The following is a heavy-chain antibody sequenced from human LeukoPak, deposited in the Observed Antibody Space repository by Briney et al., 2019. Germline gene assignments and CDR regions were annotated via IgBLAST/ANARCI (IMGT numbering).Heavy chain of an antibody. D-gene: IGHD2-15*01. CDR1: GGSISSSSYY. CDR2: IYYSGST. V-gene: IGHV4-39*01. Sequence: PSETLSLTCTVSGGSISSSSYYWGWLRQPPGKGLEWIGSIYYSGSTYYNPSLKSRVTISVDTSKNQFSLKLSSVTAADTAVYYCARHIRGLVGSAFDIWGQGTMVTVSS. CDR3: ARHIRGLVGSAFDI. J-gene: IGHJ3*02.